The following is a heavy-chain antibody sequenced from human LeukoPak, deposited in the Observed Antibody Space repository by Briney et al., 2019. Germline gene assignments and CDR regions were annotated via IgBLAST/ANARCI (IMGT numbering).Heavy chain of an antibody. CDR1: GGSISSGSYY. V-gene: IGHV4-61*02. CDR2: IYTSGST. D-gene: IGHD3-22*01. CDR3: AGGIDSSGYWFDP. J-gene: IGHJ5*02. Sequence: PSETLSLTCTVSGGSISSGSYYWSWIRQPAGKGLEWIGRIYTSGSTSYNPSLKSRVTMSVDTSKNQFSLKLSSVTAADTAVYYCAGGIDSSGYWFDPWGQGTLVTVSS.